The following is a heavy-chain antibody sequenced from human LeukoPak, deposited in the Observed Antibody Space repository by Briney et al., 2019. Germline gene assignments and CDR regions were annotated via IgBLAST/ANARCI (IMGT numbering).Heavy chain of an antibody. CDR3: ARGTMVRGVKPAFDY. Sequence: SETLSLTCTVSGGSISSYYWSWIRQPPGKGLEWIGYIYYSGSTNCNPSLKSRVTISVDTSKNQFSLKLSSVTAADTAVYYCARGTMVRGVKPAFDYWGQGTLVTVSS. CDR2: IYYSGST. CDR1: GGSISSYY. D-gene: IGHD3-10*01. V-gene: IGHV4-59*01. J-gene: IGHJ4*02.